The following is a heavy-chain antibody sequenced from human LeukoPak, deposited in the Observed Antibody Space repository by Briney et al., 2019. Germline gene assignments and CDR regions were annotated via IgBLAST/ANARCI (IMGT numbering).Heavy chain of an antibody. CDR1: GLTFSSYS. Sequence: GGSLRLSCAASGLTFSSYSMNWVRQAPGKGLEWVSSISSSSSYIYYADSVKGRFTISRDNAKNSLYLQMNSLRAEDTAVYYCARGLQPVCGGDCPDAFDIWGQGTMVTVSS. V-gene: IGHV3-21*01. CDR2: ISSSSSYI. J-gene: IGHJ3*02. D-gene: IGHD2-21*01. CDR3: ARGLQPVCGGDCPDAFDI.